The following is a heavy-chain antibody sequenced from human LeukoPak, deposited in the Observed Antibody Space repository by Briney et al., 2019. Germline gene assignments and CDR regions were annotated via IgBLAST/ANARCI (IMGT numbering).Heavy chain of an antibody. CDR1: GFTFSSYW. J-gene: IGHJ3*02. CDR3: ARGAGAFDI. Sequence: GGSLRLSCAASGFTFSSYWMIWVRQAPGKGLEWVANIKEDGSEKYYVDSVKGRFIISRDNAKNSLYLQMNSLRAEDTAVYFCARGAGAFDIWGQGTMVTVSS. CDR2: IKEDGSEK. V-gene: IGHV3-7*01. D-gene: IGHD6-13*01.